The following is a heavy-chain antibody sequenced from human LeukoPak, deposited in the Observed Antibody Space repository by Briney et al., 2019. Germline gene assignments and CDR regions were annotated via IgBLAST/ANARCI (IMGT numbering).Heavy chain of an antibody. CDR1: GYSISSGYY. J-gene: IGHJ5*02. D-gene: IGHD1-1*01. CDR3: ARTGTMYWSDP. V-gene: IGHV4-38-2*01. Sequence: SETLSLTCAVSGYSISSGYYWGWIRQPPGKGLEWIGSIYHSGGTYYNPSLKSRVTISVDTSKNQFSLKLSSVTAADTAVYYCARTGTMYWSDPWGQGTLVTVSS. CDR2: IYHSGGT.